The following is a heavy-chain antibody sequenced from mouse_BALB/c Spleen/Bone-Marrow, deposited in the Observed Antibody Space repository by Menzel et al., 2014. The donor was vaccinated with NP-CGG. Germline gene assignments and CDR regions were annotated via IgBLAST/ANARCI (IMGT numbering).Heavy chain of an antibody. D-gene: IGHD2-4*01. CDR1: GFNIKDTY. V-gene: IGHV14-3*02. CDR3: ARDDYDDYYAMDY. J-gene: IGHJ4*01. Sequence: VQLKQSGAELVKPGASVKLSCTASGFNIKDTYMHWVKQRPEQGLEWIGRIGPANGNTKYGPKFQDRATITTDTSSNTAYLQLSSLTSEDTAVYYCARDDYDDYYAMDYWGQGTSVTVSS. CDR2: IGPANGNT.